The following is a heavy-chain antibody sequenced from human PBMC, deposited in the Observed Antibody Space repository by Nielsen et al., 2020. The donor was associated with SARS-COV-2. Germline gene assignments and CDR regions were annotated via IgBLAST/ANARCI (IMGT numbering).Heavy chain of an antibody. CDR1: GSTFTNYN. CDR3: ARVKRVSLVVGLIARNDAFDI. V-gene: IGHV1-46*01. J-gene: IGHJ3*02. Sequence: ASVKVSCKASGSTFTNYNVHWVRHAPGQGLEWMGVINPSGYGTSYAQKFQGRVTMTRDTSISTAYMELSSLRSEDTAMYYCARVKRVSLVVGLIARNDAFDIWGQGTMVTVSS. D-gene: IGHD2-15*01. CDR2: INPSGYGT.